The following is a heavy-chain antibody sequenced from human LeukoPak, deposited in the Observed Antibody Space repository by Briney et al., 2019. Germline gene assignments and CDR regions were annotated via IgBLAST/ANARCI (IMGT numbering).Heavy chain of an antibody. CDR1: GSTVSGNY. V-gene: IGHV3-66*01. D-gene: IGHD6-13*01. CDR3: ARDGRIGSSWYSGFGN. J-gene: IGHJ4*02. Sequence: PGGSLRLSCAASGSTVSGNYMSWVRQAPGKGLEWVPVIYSGGSTYYADSVKGRFTISRDNSKNTLYLQMNSLRAEDTAVYYCARDGRIGSSWYSGFGNWGQGTLVTVSS. CDR2: IYSGGST.